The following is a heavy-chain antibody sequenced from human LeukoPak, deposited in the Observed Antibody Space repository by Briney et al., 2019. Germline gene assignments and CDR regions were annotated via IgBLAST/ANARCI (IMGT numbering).Heavy chain of an antibody. D-gene: IGHD3-10*01. J-gene: IGHJ6*02. CDR2: ISSSSSYI. CDR3: ARAVSLWFGESLYYYGMDV. CDR1: GFTFSSYS. V-gene: IGHV3-21*01. Sequence: GGSLRLSCAASGFTFSSYSMNWVRQAPGKGLEWVSSISSSSSYIYYADSVKGRFTISRDNAKNSLYLQMNSLRAEDTAVYYCARAVSLWFGESLYYYGMDVWGQGTTVTVSS.